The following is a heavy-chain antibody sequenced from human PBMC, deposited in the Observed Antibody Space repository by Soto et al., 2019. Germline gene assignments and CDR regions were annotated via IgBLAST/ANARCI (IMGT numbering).Heavy chain of an antibody. V-gene: IGHV1-3*01. CDR1: GYTFTSYA. CDR2: INAGNGNT. D-gene: IGHD2-21*02. CDR3: ARSIVVVTALDY. J-gene: IGHJ4*02. Sequence: QVQLVQAGAEVKKPGASVKVSCKASGYTFTSYALHLVRQAPGQSIEWMGWINAGNGNTKYSQKFQGRVTLTRDTSASTAYMELSSLRSEATAVYYCARSIVVVTALDYWGQGPLVTVSS.